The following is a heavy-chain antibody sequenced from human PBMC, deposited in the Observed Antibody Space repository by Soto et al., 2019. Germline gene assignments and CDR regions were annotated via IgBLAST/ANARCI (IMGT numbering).Heavy chain of an antibody. CDR2: ISNGGDT. J-gene: IGHJ4*02. V-gene: IGHV3-23*02. CDR1: GFTFSNYA. Sequence: EVQLLESGGGLIQPGGSLRLSCAASGFTFSNYAMTWVRQAPGKGLEWLSAISNGGDTYYGDSVKGRWTVSRDNSKNMAYLQMDSLRADDTAVYYCARDWYEDYWGQGTLVTVSS. D-gene: IGHD6-13*01. CDR3: ARDWYEDY.